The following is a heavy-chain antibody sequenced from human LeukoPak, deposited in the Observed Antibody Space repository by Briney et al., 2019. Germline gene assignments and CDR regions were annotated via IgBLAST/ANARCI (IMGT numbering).Heavy chain of an antibody. Sequence: SETLSLTCAVSGGSIISNYNQWVWVRQPPGKGLEWIGSVYYSGSSYNSPSLKSRVTISFDTSKNQFSLKLTSVTAADAAMYYCATREKGDFQQWGQGTQVTVSS. CDR2: VYYSGSS. J-gene: IGHJ1*01. V-gene: IGHV4-39*01. CDR1: GGSIISNYNQ. D-gene: IGHD5-24*01. CDR3: ATREKGDFQQ.